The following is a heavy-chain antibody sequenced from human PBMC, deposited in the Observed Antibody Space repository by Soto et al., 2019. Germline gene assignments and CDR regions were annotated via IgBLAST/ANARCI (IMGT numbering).Heavy chain of an antibody. V-gene: IGHV3-23*01. CDR2: ITTTGGAT. CDR3: AKHRGCPRSYGYDY. Sequence: GGSLRLSCAASGFTFSGSAMSWVRQAPGKGLEWVSTITTTGGATYYPDSVKGRFTISRENSKNTLYLQMNTLRAEDTAVYYCAKHRGCPRSYGYDYWGQGTLVTVS. CDR1: GFTFSGSA. D-gene: IGHD5-18*01. J-gene: IGHJ4*02.